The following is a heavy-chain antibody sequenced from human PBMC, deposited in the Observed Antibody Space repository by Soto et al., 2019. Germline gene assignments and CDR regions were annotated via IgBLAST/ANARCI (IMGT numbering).Heavy chain of an antibody. CDR1: GFDFSKHT. CDR3: AKDGGEQLLVAS. V-gene: IGHV3-48*02. D-gene: IGHD6-6*01. CDR2: IRRNSTTI. Sequence: EVQLVESGGGLVQPGGSLRLSCVASGFDFSKHTMNWVRQAPGKGLEWIAYIRRNSTTIYYADSVKGRYTISRDNAKNSLYLQINSLRDEDRAVYYCAKDGGEQLLVASWGEGTLVTVSS. J-gene: IGHJ4*02.